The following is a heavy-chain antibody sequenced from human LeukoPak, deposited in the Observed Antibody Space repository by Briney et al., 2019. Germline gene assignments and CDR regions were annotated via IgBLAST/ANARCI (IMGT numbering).Heavy chain of an antibody. Sequence: GGSLRLSCAASGFTFTSYSMNWVRQAPGKGLEWVSTIGGGGGSTYYADSVKGRFTLSRDNSKNTLYLQVNSLRAEDTAVYYCAKGGKWDVTPFDYWGQGTLVTVSS. CDR3: AKGGKWDVTPFDY. CDR1: GFTFTSYS. J-gene: IGHJ4*02. D-gene: IGHD1-26*01. CDR2: IGGGGGST. V-gene: IGHV3-23*01.